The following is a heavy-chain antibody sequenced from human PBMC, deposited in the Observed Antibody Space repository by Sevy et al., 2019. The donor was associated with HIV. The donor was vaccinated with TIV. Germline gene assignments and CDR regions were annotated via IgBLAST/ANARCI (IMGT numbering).Heavy chain of an antibody. J-gene: IGHJ4*02. Sequence: GESLKISCKGSGYSFTSYWIGWVRQMPGKGLEWMGIIYPGDSDTRYSPSFQGQVTISADKSTSTAYLQWSSLKASDTAMYYCARDGHDILTGYPNVFDYWGRGTLVTVSS. D-gene: IGHD3-9*01. CDR2: IYPGDSDT. CDR3: ARDGHDILTGYPNVFDY. CDR1: GYSFTSYW. V-gene: IGHV5-51*01.